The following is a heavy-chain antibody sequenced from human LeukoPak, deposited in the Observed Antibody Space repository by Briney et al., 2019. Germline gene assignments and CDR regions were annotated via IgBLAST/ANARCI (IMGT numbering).Heavy chain of an antibody. D-gene: IGHD3-22*01. CDR1: GFTFSTYE. J-gene: IGHJ4*02. V-gene: IGHV3-48*03. CDR3: ARSGPYDSSAYFFTC. CDR2: ISSSGNTI. Sequence: GGTLRLSCAASGFTFSTYEMNCVRQAPRKGLEWVSYISSSGNTIYYADSVKGRFTISKDNAENSLYLQMNSLRADDTAVYYCARSGPYDSSAYFFTCWGQGTLVTVSS.